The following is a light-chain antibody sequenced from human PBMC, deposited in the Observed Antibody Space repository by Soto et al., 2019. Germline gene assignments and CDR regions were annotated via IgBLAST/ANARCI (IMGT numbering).Light chain of an antibody. Sequence: DIQMTQSPSTLSASVGDRVTITCRASQSISSWLAWYQQKPGKAPKLLIYKASSLESGVPSRFSGSGSGTEFTLTISSLQPDDFATYYCQQYNSYPWTFVQGTKVDTK. J-gene: IGKJ1*01. CDR3: QQYNSYPWT. CDR2: KAS. CDR1: QSISSW. V-gene: IGKV1-5*03.